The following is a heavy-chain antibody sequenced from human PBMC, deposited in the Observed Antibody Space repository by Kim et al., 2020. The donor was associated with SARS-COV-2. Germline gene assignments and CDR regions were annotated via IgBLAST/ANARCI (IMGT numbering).Heavy chain of an antibody. D-gene: IGHD3-10*01. CDR2: IYYSGST. V-gene: IGHV4-31*03. J-gene: IGHJ3*02. CDR3: AGDVRGGGRRITMVRGVIHDAFDI. Sequence: SETLSLTCTVSGGSISSGGYYWSWIRQHPGKGLEWIGYIYYSGSTYYNPSLKSRVTISVDTSKNQFSLKLSSVTAADTAVYYCAGDVRGGGRRITMVRGVIHDAFDIWGQGTMVTVSS. CDR1: GGSISSGGYY.